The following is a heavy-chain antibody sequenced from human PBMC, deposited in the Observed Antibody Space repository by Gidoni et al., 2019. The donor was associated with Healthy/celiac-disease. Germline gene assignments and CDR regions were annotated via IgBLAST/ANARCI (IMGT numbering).Heavy chain of an antibody. CDR3: AKGLARGYSYGNVFGDY. Sequence: LSCAASGFTFSSYGMHWVRQAPGKGLEWVAVISYDGSNKYYADSVQGRFTISRDNSKNTLYLQMNSLRAEDTAVYYCAKGLARGYSYGNVFGDYWGQGTLVTVSS. CDR2: ISYDGSNK. CDR1: GFTFSSYG. D-gene: IGHD5-18*01. V-gene: IGHV3-30*18. J-gene: IGHJ4*02.